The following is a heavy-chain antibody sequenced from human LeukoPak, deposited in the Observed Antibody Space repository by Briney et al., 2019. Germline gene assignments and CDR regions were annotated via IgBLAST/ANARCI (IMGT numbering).Heavy chain of an antibody. J-gene: IGHJ4*02. CDR2: IYYSGIT. V-gene: IGHV4-59*01. CDR1: GGSISSYY. D-gene: IGHD3-22*01. Sequence: SETLSLTCTVSGGSISSYYWSWIRQPPGKGLEWIGYIYYSGITNYNPSLKNRVTISVDTSKNQFSLKLSSVTAADTAVYYCARLITDSSGYYYEYYFDYWGQGTLVTVSS. CDR3: ARLITDSSGYYYEYYFDY.